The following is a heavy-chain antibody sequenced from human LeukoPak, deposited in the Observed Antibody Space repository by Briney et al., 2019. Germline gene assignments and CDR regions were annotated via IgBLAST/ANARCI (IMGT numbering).Heavy chain of an antibody. CDR1: GGSISSYY. Sequence: SETLSLTCTVSGGSISSYYWSWIRQPPGKGLEWIGYIYYSGSTNYNPSLKSRVTISVDTSKNQFSLKLSSVTAADTAVYYCAGRYYYGSGSSYYYMDVWGKGTTVTISS. D-gene: IGHD3-10*01. V-gene: IGHV4-59*01. CDR3: AGRYYYGSGSSYYYMDV. J-gene: IGHJ6*03. CDR2: IYYSGST.